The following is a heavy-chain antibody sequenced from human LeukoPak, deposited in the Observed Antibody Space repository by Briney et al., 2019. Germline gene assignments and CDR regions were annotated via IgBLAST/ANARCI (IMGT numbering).Heavy chain of an antibody. CDR1: GFTFSGYS. Sequence: GGSLRLPCVASGFTFSGYSMNWVRQAPGKGLEWVSSISDSSSYRYYADSVKGRFTISRDNAKNSLYQQMNSLRADDTAVYYCARWFCSGDSCYHDYWGQGTPVTVSS. D-gene: IGHD2-15*01. V-gene: IGHV3-21*01. CDR2: ISDSSSYR. J-gene: IGHJ4*02. CDR3: ARWFCSGDSCYHDY.